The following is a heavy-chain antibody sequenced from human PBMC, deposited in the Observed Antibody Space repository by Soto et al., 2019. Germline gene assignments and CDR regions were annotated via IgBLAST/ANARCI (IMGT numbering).Heavy chain of an antibody. Sequence: EVQLVESGGGLVKPGGSLRLSCAASGFTFSHAFLSWVRQAPGKGLEWVGRIKSNTNGGTTDYAAPVKGRFSISRDDSKNTLYLQMNSLKSEDPAVYYCTTGSRSSWYMFDYWGQGALVTVSS. CDR3: TTGSRSSWYMFDY. D-gene: IGHD6-13*01. V-gene: IGHV3-15*01. CDR1: GFTFSHAF. J-gene: IGHJ4*02. CDR2: IKSNTNGGTT.